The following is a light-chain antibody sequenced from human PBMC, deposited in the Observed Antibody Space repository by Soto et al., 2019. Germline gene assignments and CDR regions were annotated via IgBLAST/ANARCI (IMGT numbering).Light chain of an antibody. CDR1: QSVSVN. Sequence: EIVMTQSPPTRSVSPGERVTLSCRASQSVSVNLAWYQQKVGQAPRLLIYGTSTRATAIPARFSGSGSGTAVSLTISSLQSEDFAICDCQQYNSWPRTFGQGTKVEMK. CDR2: GTS. J-gene: IGKJ1*01. CDR3: QQYNSWPRT. V-gene: IGKV3D-15*01.